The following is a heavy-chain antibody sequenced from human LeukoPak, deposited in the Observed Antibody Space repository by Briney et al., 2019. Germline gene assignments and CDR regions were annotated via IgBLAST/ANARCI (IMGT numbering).Heavy chain of an antibody. Sequence: GGSPRLSCAASGFTFSSYAMHWVRQAPGKGLEWVAVISYDGSNKYYADSVKGRFTISRDNSRNTLYLQMNSLRADDTAVYYCARDRDTAMVHDAFDIWGQGTMVTVSS. CDR2: ISYDGSNK. V-gene: IGHV3-30*04. J-gene: IGHJ3*02. CDR1: GFTFSSYA. D-gene: IGHD5-18*01. CDR3: ARDRDTAMVHDAFDI.